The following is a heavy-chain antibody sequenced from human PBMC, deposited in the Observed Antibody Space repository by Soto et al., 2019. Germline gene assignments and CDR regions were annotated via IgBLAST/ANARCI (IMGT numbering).Heavy chain of an antibody. CDR2: IIPIFGTA. V-gene: IGHV1-69*01. Sequence: QVQLVQSGAEVKKPGSSVKVSCKASGGTFSSYAISWVRQAPGQGLEWMGGIIPIFGTANYAQKFQGRVTITADESTSTAYVELSSLRSEDTAVYYCAREIPYYDSRGSNAFDIWGQGTMVTVSS. D-gene: IGHD3-22*01. CDR3: AREIPYYDSRGSNAFDI. J-gene: IGHJ3*02. CDR1: GGTFSSYA.